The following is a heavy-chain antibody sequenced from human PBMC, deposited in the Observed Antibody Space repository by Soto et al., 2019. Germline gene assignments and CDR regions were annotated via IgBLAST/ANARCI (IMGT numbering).Heavy chain of an antibody. J-gene: IGHJ6*02. Sequence: EVQLVESGGGLVQPGGSLRLSCAASGFTFSSYSMNWVRQAPGKGLEWVSYISSSSSTIYYADSVKGRFTISRDNAKNSLYLQMNSLRDEDTAVYYCARPVAGKDYYYYGMDVWGQGTTVTVS. CDR1: GFTFSSYS. CDR3: ARPVAGKDYYYYGMDV. CDR2: ISSSSSTI. D-gene: IGHD6-19*01. V-gene: IGHV3-48*02.